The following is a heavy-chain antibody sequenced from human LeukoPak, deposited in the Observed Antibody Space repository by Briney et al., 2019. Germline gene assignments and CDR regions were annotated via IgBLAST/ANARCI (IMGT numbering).Heavy chain of an antibody. CDR1: GFTFSSYG. V-gene: IGHV3-30*02. D-gene: IGHD1-26*01. CDR3: AIPSGSPGLGWFDP. Sequence: GGSLRLSCAASGFTFSSYGMHWVRQAPGKGLEWVAFIRYDGSNKYYADSVKGRFTISRDNSKNTLYLQMNSLRAEDTAVYYCAIPSGSPGLGWFDPWGQGTLVTVSS. J-gene: IGHJ5*02. CDR2: IRYDGSNK.